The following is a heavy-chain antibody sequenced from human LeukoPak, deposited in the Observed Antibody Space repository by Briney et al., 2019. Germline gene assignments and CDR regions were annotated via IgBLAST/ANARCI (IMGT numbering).Heavy chain of an antibody. CDR3: AIESQIALPEPITMVRGVTSDY. V-gene: IGHV3-21*01. Sequence: GGSLRLSCAASGFTFSSYSMNWVRQAPGKGLEWVSSISSSSSYIYYADSVKGRFTISRDNAKNSLYLQMNSLRAEDTAVYYCAIESQIALPEPITMVRGVTSDYWGQGTLVTVSA. D-gene: IGHD3-10*01. CDR2: ISSSSSYI. CDR1: GFTFSSYS. J-gene: IGHJ4*02.